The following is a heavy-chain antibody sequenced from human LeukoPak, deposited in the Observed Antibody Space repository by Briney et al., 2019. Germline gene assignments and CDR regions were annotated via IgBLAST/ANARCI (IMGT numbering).Heavy chain of an antibody. J-gene: IGHJ5*02. Sequence: SETLSLTCTVSGGSISSYYWNWIRQPAGKGLEWIGHIHTSRSTNYNPSLKSRVTMSVDTSKTQFSLQLSSVTAADTAVYYCARSTIFTGSYHFAPWGQGTLVTVSS. CDR1: GGSISSYY. D-gene: IGHD3-10*01. V-gene: IGHV4-4*07. CDR2: IHTSRST. CDR3: ARSTIFTGSYHFAP.